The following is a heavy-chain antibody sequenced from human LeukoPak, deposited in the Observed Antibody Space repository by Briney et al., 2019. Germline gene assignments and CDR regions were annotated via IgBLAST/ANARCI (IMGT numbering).Heavy chain of an antibody. J-gene: IGHJ4*02. Sequence: AESLRLSCAASGFTFSSYSMNWVRQGPGKGLEWVSSISSSGSYIYYADSVKGRFTISRDNAKNSLYLQMNSLRAEDTAVYYCARSPLSGSPYWGQGTLVTVSS. CDR3: ARSPLSGSPY. CDR2: ISSSGSYI. V-gene: IGHV3-21*01. CDR1: GFTFSSYS. D-gene: IGHD1-26*01.